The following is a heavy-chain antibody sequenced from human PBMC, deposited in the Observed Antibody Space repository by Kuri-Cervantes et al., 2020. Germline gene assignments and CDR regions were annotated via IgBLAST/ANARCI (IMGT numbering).Heavy chain of an antibody. CDR2: MNPNSGNT. J-gene: IGHJ4*02. D-gene: IGHD6-13*01. V-gene: IGHV1-8*02. Sequence: ASVKVSCKASGYTFTSYDINWVRQAPGQGLEWMGWMNPNSGNTGYAQKFQGGVTMTSNTSITTAYMMLSSLRSDDPAVYYCARGRYSGSWYGDAGFDYWGQGTLVTVSS. CDR3: ARGRYSGSWYGDAGFDY. CDR1: GYTFTSYD.